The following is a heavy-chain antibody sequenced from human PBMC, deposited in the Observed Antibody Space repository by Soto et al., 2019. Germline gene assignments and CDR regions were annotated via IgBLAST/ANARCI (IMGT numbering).Heavy chain of an antibody. V-gene: IGHV3-11*01. J-gene: IGHJ4*02. CDR1: GFNFSDFY. CDR2: ISATGETI. CDR3: ASQLQGSRSKYYFHF. Sequence: QVQLVESGGALVKPGGSLRLSCAASGFNFSDFYISWIRQAPGKGLEWVSFISATGETIYYAESVKGRFTISRDNAQKSLVLQMNSLRDEETAIYYCASQLQGSRSKYYFHFWGQGTLVTVS. D-gene: IGHD1-26*01.